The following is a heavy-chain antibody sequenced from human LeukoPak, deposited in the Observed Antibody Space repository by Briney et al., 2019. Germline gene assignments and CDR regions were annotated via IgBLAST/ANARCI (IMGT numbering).Heavy chain of an antibody. CDR1: RLTFDDYA. CDR3: AKDKTAGTTGPGGDAFDI. D-gene: IGHD1-1*01. Sequence: PGGSLRLSCAAPRLTFDDYAMHWVRQAPGKGLEWVSGISWNSGSIGYADSVKGRFTISRDNAKNSLYLQMNSLRAEDMALYYCAKDKTAGTTGPGGDAFDIWGQGTMVTVSS. CDR2: ISWNSGSI. J-gene: IGHJ3*02. V-gene: IGHV3-9*03.